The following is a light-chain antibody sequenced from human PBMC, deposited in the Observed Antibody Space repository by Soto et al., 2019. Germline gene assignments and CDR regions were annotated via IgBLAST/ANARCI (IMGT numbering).Light chain of an antibody. CDR1: SSDVGSYNL. CDR3: CSYAGSSTYV. CDR2: EGS. J-gene: IGLJ1*01. Sequence: QSGLTQPASVSPSPGQSITISCTGTSSDVGSYNLVSLYQQHPGKAPKLMIYEGSKRPSGVSNRFSGSKSGNTASLTISGLQAEDEADYYCCSYAGSSTYVFGTGTKVTVL. V-gene: IGLV2-23*01.